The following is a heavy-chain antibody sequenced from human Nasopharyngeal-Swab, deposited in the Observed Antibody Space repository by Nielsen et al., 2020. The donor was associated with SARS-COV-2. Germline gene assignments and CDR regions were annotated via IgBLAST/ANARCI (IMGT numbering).Heavy chain of an antibody. Sequence: WVRQAPGQGLEWMGWIRASNGNTNYAQKLQGRDTMTTDTSTSTAYMELRSLRSDDTAVYYCARDGDYDILTGHGGWFDPWGQGTLVTVSS. CDR2: IRASNGNT. J-gene: IGHJ5*02. V-gene: IGHV1-18*01. D-gene: IGHD3-9*01. CDR3: ARDGDYDILTGHGGWFDP.